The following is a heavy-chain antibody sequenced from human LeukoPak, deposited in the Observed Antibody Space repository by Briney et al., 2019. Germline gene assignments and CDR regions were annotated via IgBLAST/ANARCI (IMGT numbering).Heavy chain of an antibody. Sequence: PSETPSLTCSVSGDSISPHYWSWIRQPPEKGLEWIGYIHYTGNTNYNPSLKSRVTISVDTSTNQFSLRLSSVTAADTAVYYCARFSGYGDTGHHYLDNWGQGTLVAVSS. J-gene: IGHJ4*02. CDR2: IHYTGNT. CDR3: ARFSGYGDTGHHYLDN. V-gene: IGHV4-59*08. D-gene: IGHD4-17*01. CDR1: GDSISPHY.